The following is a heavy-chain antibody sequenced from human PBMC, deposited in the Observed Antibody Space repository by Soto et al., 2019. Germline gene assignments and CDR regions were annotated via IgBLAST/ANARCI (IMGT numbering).Heavy chain of an antibody. CDR3: ARHTPAISISDH. V-gene: IGHV4-39*01. Sequence: QLQLQESGPGLVKPSETLSLTCTVSGGSISSSSYYWGWIRQPPGKGLEWIGSIYYSGSTYYNPSLECRVTISVDTSKNQFALKLSSVTAADTAVYYCARHTPAISISDHWGQGTLVTVSS. J-gene: IGHJ4*02. CDR2: IYYSGST. D-gene: IGHD2-15*01. CDR1: GGSISSSSYY.